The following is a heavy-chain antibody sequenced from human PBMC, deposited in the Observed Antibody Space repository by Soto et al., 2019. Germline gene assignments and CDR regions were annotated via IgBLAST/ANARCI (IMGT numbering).Heavy chain of an antibody. J-gene: IGHJ5*02. Sequence: SETLSLTCTVSGGSISSYYWSWIRQPPGKGLEWIGYIYYSGSTNYNPSLKSRVTISVDTSKNQFSLKLSSVTAADTAVYYCARLRGYCSSTSCYNWFDPWGQGTLVTVSS. D-gene: IGHD2-2*01. CDR1: GGSISSYY. CDR2: IYYSGST. CDR3: ARLRGYCSSTSCYNWFDP. V-gene: IGHV4-59*08.